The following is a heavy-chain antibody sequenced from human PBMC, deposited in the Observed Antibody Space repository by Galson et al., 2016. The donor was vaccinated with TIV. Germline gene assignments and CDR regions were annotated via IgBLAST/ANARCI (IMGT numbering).Heavy chain of an antibody. J-gene: IGHJ4*02. D-gene: IGHD3-22*01. V-gene: IGHV1-69*04. Sequence: SVKVSCKASGGIFIGYGISRVRQAPGQGLEWMGRIIPLFGIVSYAQRFQGRVAIIADKSTGTTYMELSSLRSEDTAVYYCVRSGTYYYDSSGDNWGQGTLVTVSS. CDR3: VRSGTYYYDSSGDN. CDR2: IIPLFGIV. CDR1: GGIFIGYG.